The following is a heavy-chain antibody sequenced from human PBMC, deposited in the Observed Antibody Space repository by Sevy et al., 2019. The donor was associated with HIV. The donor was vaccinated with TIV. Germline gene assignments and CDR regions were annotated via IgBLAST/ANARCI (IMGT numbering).Heavy chain of an antibody. D-gene: IGHD4-17*01. V-gene: IGHV3-48*03. Sequence: GGSLRLSCTASGFTFSSYEMNWVRQAPGKGLEWVSYIRNSGSTIHYSDSVKGRFTISRDNAENSLYLQMNSLRAEDTAVYYCARDLPPSATTVPHFDYWGRGTLVTVS. J-gene: IGHJ4*02. CDR3: ARDLPPSATTVPHFDY. CDR1: GFTFSSYE. CDR2: IRNSGSTI.